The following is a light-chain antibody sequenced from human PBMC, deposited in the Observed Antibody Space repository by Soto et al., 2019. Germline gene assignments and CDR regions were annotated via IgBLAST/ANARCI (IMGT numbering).Light chain of an antibody. CDR3: QQYNSYSGT. CDR1: QSISSW. Sequence: DILMTHSPSTLSASVGDRVTITCRASQSISSWLAWYQQKPGKAPKLLIYEASSLESGVPSRFTGSGSGKEFTLTIGSLQPDDFATYYCQQYNSYSGTFGQGTKVEIK. CDR2: EAS. V-gene: IGKV1-5*01. J-gene: IGKJ1*01.